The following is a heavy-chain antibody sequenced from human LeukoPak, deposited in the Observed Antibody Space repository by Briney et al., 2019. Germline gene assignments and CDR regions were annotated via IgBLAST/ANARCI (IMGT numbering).Heavy chain of an antibody. CDR1: GFTFSSYS. V-gene: IGHV3-15*01. CDR2: IKSKTDGGTT. CDR3: AKDRGELPTRSDAFDI. J-gene: IGHJ3*02. D-gene: IGHD1-26*01. Sequence: PGGSLRLSCAASGFTFSSYSMNWVRQAPGKGLEWVGRIKSKTDGGTTDYAAPVKGRFTISRDDSKNTLYLQMNSLRAEDTAVYYCAKDRGELPTRSDAFDIWGQGTMVTVSS.